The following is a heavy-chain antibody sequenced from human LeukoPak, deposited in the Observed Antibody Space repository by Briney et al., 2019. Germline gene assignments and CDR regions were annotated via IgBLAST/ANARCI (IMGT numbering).Heavy chain of an antibody. V-gene: IGHV3-23*01. CDR2: ISGGGGTT. D-gene: IGHD3-22*01. CDR1: AFTFSSYA. Sequence: GGSLRLSCAASAFTFSSYAMTWVRQAPGKGLEWVSTISGGGGTTYYADSVKGRFTISRDNAKNSLYLQMNSLRAEDTAVYYCARDMIGSYDAFDIWGQGTMVTVSS. J-gene: IGHJ3*02. CDR3: ARDMIGSYDAFDI.